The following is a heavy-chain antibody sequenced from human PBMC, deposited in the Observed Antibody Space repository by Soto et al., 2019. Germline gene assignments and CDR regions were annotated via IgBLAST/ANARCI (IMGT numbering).Heavy chain of an antibody. V-gene: IGHV4-4*07. CDR2: TSTSGTT. CDR3: ARDGSIGRLPSGFDS. Sequence: QVQLQESGPGLVKPWETLSLTCTVSGGSITGYYWSWIRQTAGKGLEWIGRTSTSGTTSYNPSLQSRVTMSIDTSRKEVSLRLTSVTAADTAVYYCARDGSIGRLPSGFDSWGQGTLVSVSS. D-gene: IGHD1-26*01. CDR1: GGSITGYY. J-gene: IGHJ5*01.